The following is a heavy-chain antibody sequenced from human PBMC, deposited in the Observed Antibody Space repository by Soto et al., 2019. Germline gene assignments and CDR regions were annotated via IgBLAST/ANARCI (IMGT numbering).Heavy chain of an antibody. V-gene: IGHV4-61*01. D-gene: IGHD3-22*01. Sequence: SETLSLTCTVSGGSVSSGSYYWSWIRQPPGKGLEWIGYIYYSGSTNYNPSLKSRVTISVDTSKNQFSLKLSSVTAADTAVYYCARDSAPRYYDSSVDWFDPWGQGTLVTVSS. CDR2: IYYSGST. J-gene: IGHJ5*02. CDR3: ARDSAPRYYDSSVDWFDP. CDR1: GGSVSSGSYY.